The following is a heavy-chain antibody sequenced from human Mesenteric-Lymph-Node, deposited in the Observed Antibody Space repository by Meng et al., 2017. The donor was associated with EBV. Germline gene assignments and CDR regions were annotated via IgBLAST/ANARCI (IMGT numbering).Heavy chain of an antibody. CDR1: GFPFTSYA. Sequence: QIHLVQSGGAVKKPWASVKLSCHASGFPFTSYAMHWVRQAAGQRLEWMGWINVGKDDTKYSQKFQGRVTITRDTSASTAYMELCSLRSEDTAVYYCARDSSGDSRFFDPWGQGTLVTVSS. V-gene: IGHV1-3*01. CDR3: ARDSSGDSRFFDP. CDR2: INVGKDDT. D-gene: IGHD6-19*01. J-gene: IGHJ5*02.